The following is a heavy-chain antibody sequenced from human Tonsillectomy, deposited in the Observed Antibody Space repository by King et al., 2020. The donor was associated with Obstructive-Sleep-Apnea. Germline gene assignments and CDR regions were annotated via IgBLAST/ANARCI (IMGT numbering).Heavy chain of an antibody. CDR2: IESKSDGGTT. D-gene: IGHD3-22*01. CDR1: GISFNKAW. CDR3: TTSPGFYDSSPFDY. J-gene: IGHJ4*02. Sequence: VKLVESGGGLVKPGGSLRLSCAASGISFNKAWMNWVRQAPGKGLEWVGRIESKSDGGTTDYAAPVKGRFTITRDDSKNTLYLQMNSLKTEDTAVYYCTTSPGFYDSSPFDYWGQGTLVTVSS. V-gene: IGHV3-15*04.